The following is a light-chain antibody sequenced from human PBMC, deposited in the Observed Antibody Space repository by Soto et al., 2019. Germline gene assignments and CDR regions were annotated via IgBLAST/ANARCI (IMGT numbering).Light chain of an antibody. Sequence: QSALTQPASVSGSPGQSITISCTGTSSDVGGYNYVSWYQQHPGKAPKLMIYDVSNRPSGVSNRFSGSKSGNMASLTISGLQAEDEPDYYCSSYTSSSTLYVFGTGTKLTVL. CDR2: DVS. J-gene: IGLJ1*01. CDR3: SSYTSSSTLYV. V-gene: IGLV2-14*01. CDR1: SSDVGGYNY.